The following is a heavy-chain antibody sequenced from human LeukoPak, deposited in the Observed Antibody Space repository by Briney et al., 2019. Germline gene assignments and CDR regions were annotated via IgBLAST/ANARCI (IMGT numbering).Heavy chain of an antibody. Sequence: SETLSLTCTVSGGSISSYYWSWIRQPPGKGLEWIGYIYYSGSTNYNPSLKSRVTISVDTSKNQFSLKLSSVTAADTAVYYCARALRELGLEAFDIWGQGTMVTVSS. CDR3: ARALRELGLEAFDI. D-gene: IGHD7-27*01. CDR2: IYYSGST. J-gene: IGHJ3*02. V-gene: IGHV4-59*12. CDR1: GGSISSYY.